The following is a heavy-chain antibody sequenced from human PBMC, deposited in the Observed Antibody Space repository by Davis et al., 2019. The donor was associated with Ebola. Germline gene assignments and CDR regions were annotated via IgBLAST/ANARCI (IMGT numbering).Heavy chain of an antibody. D-gene: IGHD3-22*01. CDR2: ISSSGSTI. CDR3: AASGYYDSSGYYNGEWYYYYGMDV. V-gene: IGHV3-48*03. Sequence: GESLKISCAASGFTFSSYEMNWVRQAPGKGLEWVSYISSSGSTIYYADSVKGRFTISRDNAKNSLYLQMNSLRAEDTAVYYCAASGYYDSSGYYNGEWYYYYGMDVWGQGTTVTVFS. CDR1: GFTFSSYE. J-gene: IGHJ6*02.